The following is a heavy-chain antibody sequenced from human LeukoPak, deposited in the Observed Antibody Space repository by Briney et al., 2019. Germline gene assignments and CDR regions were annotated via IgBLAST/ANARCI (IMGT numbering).Heavy chain of an antibody. J-gene: IGHJ4*02. CDR2: IGIDSGNT. D-gene: IGHD5-24*01. CDR1: GFIFNNYG. Sequence: GGSLRLSCAASGFIFNNYGLIWVRQAPGKGLEWISYIGIDSGNTNYADSVKGRFTISGDKAKNSLYLQMNSLRVEDTAVYYCARDYKYAFDNWGQGTLVTVSS. V-gene: IGHV3-48*01. CDR3: ARDYKYAFDN.